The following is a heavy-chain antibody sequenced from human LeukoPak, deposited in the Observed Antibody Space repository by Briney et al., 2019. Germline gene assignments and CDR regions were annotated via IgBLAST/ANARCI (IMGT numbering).Heavy chain of an antibody. J-gene: IGHJ4*02. CDR2: IYYSGST. V-gene: IGHV4-39*01. Sequence: SETLSLTCTVSGGSISSSSYYWGWIRQPPGKGLEWIGSIYYSGSTYYNPSLKSRVTISVDTSKNQFSLKLSSVTAADTAVYYCARHGYSYGPDYWGQGTLVTVSS. CDR3: ARHGYSYGPDY. D-gene: IGHD5-18*01. CDR1: GGSISSSSYY.